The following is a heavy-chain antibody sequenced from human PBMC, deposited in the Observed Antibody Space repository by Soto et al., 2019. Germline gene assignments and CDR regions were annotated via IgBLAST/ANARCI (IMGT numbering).Heavy chain of an antibody. CDR1: GFTFRSYW. CDR2: IKQDGSEK. CDR3: ARRGPLVDY. J-gene: IGHJ4*02. V-gene: IGHV3-7*01. Sequence: GGSLRLSCAASGFTFRSYWMSWVRQAPGKGLEWVANIKQDGSEKYYVDSVKGRFTISRDNAKNSLYLQMNSLRAEDTAVYYCARRGPLVDYWGQGTLVTVSS. D-gene: IGHD3-10*01.